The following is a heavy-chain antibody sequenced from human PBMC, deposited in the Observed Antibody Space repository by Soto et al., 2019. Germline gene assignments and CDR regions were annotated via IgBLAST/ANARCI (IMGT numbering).Heavy chain of an antibody. CDR1: GFTFSSYV. D-gene: IGHD2-15*01. Sequence: QVQLVESGGGVVQPGRSLRLSCAASGFTFSSYVMHWVRQAPGKGLEWVAIISYDGNNKYYADSVKGRFTISRDNSKNTLYLQMNSLRAEDTAVYYCARAGCDGGSCCTLVGRRYGRDVWGQATTVTVSS. CDR2: ISYDGNNK. CDR3: ARAGCDGGSCCTLVGRRYGRDV. J-gene: IGHJ6*02. V-gene: IGHV3-30-3*01.